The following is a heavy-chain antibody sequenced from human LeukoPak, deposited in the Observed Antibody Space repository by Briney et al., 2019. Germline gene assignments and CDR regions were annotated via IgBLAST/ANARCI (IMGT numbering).Heavy chain of an antibody. CDR2: ISAYNGNT. CDR1: GYTFTSYG. V-gene: IGHV1-18*01. CDR3: ARVRCSSTSCLNWFDP. D-gene: IGHD2-2*01. J-gene: IGHJ5*02. Sequence: ASVKVSCKASGYTFTSYGISWVRQAPGQGLEWMGWISAYNGNTNYAQKLQGRVTMTTDTSTSTAYMELRSLGSDDTAVYYCARVRCSSTSCLNWFDPWGQGTLVTVSS.